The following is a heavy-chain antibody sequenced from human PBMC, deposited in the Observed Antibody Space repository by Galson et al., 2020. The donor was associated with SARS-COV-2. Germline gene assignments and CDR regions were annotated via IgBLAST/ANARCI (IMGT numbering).Heavy chain of an antibody. Sequence: GSLKISCAASGFTFSDYYMSWIRQAPGKGLEWVSYISSSSSYTNYADSVKGRFTISRDNAKNSLYLQMNSLRAEDTAVYYCARDRGTPVPGGYYYYYGMDVWGQGTTVTVSS. CDR3: ARDRGTPVPGGYYYYYGMDV. D-gene: IGHD2-2*01. J-gene: IGHJ6*02. CDR1: GFTFSDYY. V-gene: IGHV3-11*06. CDR2: ISSSSSYT.